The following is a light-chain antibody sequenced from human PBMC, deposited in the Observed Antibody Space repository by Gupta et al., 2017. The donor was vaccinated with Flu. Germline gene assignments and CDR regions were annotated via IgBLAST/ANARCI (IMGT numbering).Light chain of an antibody. V-gene: IGLV3-21*02. CDR3: QMWDSDSAHGV. CDR1: KIGRNA. J-gene: IGLJ2*01. CDR2: DDT. Sequence: KIGRNAVHWYRQMPGQAPVLVVYDDTLRPSGISDRFSGSISGYTATLTIGRVEADDEADYYCQMWDSDSAHGVFGGGTKLTV.